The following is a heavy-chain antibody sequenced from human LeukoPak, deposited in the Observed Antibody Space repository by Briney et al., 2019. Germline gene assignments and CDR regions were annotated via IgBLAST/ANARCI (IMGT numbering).Heavy chain of an antibody. D-gene: IGHD6-19*01. Sequence: SETLSLTCTVSGGSISSGSYYWSWIRQPAGKGLEWIGRIYTSGSTNYNPSLKSRVTISVDTSKNQFSLKLSSVTAADTAVYYCARGCSSEEDFYYYYYMDVWGKGTTVTVSS. CDR1: GGSISSGSYY. J-gene: IGHJ6*03. CDR3: ARGCSSEEDFYYYYYMDV. V-gene: IGHV4-61*02. CDR2: IYTSGST.